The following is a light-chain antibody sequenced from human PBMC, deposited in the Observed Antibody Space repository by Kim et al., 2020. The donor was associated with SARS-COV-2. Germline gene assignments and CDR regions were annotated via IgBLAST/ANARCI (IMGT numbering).Light chain of an antibody. V-gene: IGLV3-1*01. CDR2: EDS. CDR1: KLGDKY. J-gene: IGLJ3*02. Sequence: VSQGQTASITCSGDKLGDKYVYWYQQKPGQSPVRVIYEDSRRPSGIPERFLGSNSGNTATLTISGTQAMDEADYYCQAWDSSTGVFGGGTQLTVL. CDR3: QAWDSSTGV.